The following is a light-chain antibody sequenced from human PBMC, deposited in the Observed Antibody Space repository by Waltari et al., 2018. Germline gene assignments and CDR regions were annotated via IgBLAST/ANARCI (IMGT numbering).Light chain of an antibody. V-gene: IGKV3-20*01. CDR2: GVS. CDR3: LHYGRAKT. J-gene: IGKJ2*01. CDR1: QSVASSY. Sequence: DIMLTQSPGTLSLSPGERATLSCRNSQSVASSYLSWYQKKPGQAPRLLIYGVSNRASGIPDRFSGSGSGTDFSLTINRLEPEDFAVYYCLHYGRAKTFGQGTRLEIK.